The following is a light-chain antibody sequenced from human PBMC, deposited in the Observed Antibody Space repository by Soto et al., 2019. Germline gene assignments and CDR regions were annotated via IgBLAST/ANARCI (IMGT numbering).Light chain of an antibody. Sequence: EIVLTQSPAALSLSPGERATLSCRASQSVVRYLGWYQQKPGQAPRLLIYDTSNRATGIPARFSGSGSGTDFTLTISSLEPEDSAVYYCQQRYYWYAFGQGTKLEIK. CDR3: QQRYYWYA. J-gene: IGKJ2*01. V-gene: IGKV3-11*01. CDR2: DTS. CDR1: QSVVRY.